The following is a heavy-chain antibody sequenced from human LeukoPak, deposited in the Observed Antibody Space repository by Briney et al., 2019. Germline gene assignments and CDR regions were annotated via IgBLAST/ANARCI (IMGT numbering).Heavy chain of an antibody. V-gene: IGHV3-23*01. CDR3: ARGGYYYGSGSYYDFDY. Sequence: GGSLRLSCAASGFTFSSHGMSWVRQAPGKGLEWVSTISGSGDNTYYADSVKGRFTISRDNSKNTLYLQMNSLRAEDTAVYYCARGGYYYGSGSYYDFDYWGQGTLVTVSS. D-gene: IGHD3-10*01. J-gene: IGHJ4*02. CDR2: ISGSGDNT. CDR1: GFTFSSHG.